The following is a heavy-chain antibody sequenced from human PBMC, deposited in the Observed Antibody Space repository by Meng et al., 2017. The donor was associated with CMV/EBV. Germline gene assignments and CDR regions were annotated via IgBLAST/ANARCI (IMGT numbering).Heavy chain of an antibody. J-gene: IGHJ4*02. CDR2: IYYSGST. CDR3: ARDGRVGATTGDY. V-gene: IGHV4-39*02. CDR1: GGSISSSSYY. Sequence: SETLSLTCTVSGGSISSSSYYWGWIRQPPGKGLEWIGSIYYSGSTYYNPSLKSRVTISVDTSKNQFSLKLSSVTAADTAVYYCARDGRVGATTGDYWGQGTLVTVSS. D-gene: IGHD1-26*01.